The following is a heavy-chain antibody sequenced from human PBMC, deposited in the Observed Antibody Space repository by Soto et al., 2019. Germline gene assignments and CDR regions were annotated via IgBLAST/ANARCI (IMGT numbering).Heavy chain of an antibody. D-gene: IGHD3-3*01. Sequence: QVQLQESGPGLVKPSQTLSLTCTVSGGSISSGDYYWSWIRQPPGKGLEWIGYIYYSGSTYYNPSRKSRVTISVDTSKNQFSLKLSSVTAADTAVYYCASEHKSYYDFWSGSLNWFDPWGQGTLVTVSS. CDR2: IYYSGST. CDR1: GGSISSGDYY. J-gene: IGHJ5*02. V-gene: IGHV4-30-4*01. CDR3: ASEHKSYYDFWSGSLNWFDP.